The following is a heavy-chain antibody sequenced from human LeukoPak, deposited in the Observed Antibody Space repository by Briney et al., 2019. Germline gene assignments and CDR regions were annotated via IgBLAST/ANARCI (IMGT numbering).Heavy chain of an antibody. Sequence: GGSLRLSCAASGFTFSSYAMSWVRQAPGKGLEWVSAISGSGGSTYYADSVKGRFTISRDHSKNTLYLQMNSLRAEDTAVYYCAKDPGRPPYDSSGYYHGFDYWGQGTLVTVSS. J-gene: IGHJ4*02. CDR3: AKDPGRPPYDSSGYYHGFDY. D-gene: IGHD3-22*01. CDR2: ISGSGGST. CDR1: GFTFSSYA. V-gene: IGHV3-23*01.